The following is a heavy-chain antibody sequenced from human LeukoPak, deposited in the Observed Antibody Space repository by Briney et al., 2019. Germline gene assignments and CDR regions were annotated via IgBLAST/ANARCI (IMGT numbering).Heavy chain of an antibody. J-gene: IGHJ4*02. D-gene: IGHD3-10*01. CDR1: GDSVSSNSAA. Sequence: SQTLSLTCAISGDSVSSNSAAWNWIRQSPSRGLEWLGRTYYRSKWYNDYAVSVKSRITVNPDTSKNQFSLQLNSVTPEDTAVYYCARVEKNYYGSGSYYNGPFDYWGQGTLVTVSS. V-gene: IGHV6-1*01. CDR2: TYYRSKWYN. CDR3: ARVEKNYYGSGSYYNGPFDY.